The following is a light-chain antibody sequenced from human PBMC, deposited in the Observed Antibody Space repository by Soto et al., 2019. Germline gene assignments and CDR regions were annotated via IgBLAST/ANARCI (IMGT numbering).Light chain of an antibody. CDR1: QSVDNY. J-gene: IGKJ5*01. CDR3: QHRSDWPPIT. V-gene: IGKV3-11*01. CDR2: DAS. Sequence: EIVLTQSPATLSLSPGDRATLSCRDSQSVDNYLAWYQQKPGQAPRLLIYDASNRATGIPARFSGSGSGTDFTLTVSSLEPEDFAVYYCQHRSDWPPITFGQGTRLEIK.